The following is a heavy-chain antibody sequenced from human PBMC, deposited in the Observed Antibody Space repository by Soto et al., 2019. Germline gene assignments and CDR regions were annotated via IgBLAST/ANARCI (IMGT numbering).Heavy chain of an antibody. CDR3: TRDGAGEEDY. J-gene: IGHJ4*02. CDR1: GVTFSRYT. D-gene: IGHD4-17*01. V-gene: IGHV1-69*08. CDR2: IIPILDMT. Sequence: QVQLAQSGAEEKKPGSSVKVSCKVSGVTFSRYTISWVRQAPGQGLEWIGRIIPILDMTNYAQKLQGRISITADKSTSTAYMEMRRLTSKDTGVYYCTRDGAGEEDYWGKGPLVTVSS.